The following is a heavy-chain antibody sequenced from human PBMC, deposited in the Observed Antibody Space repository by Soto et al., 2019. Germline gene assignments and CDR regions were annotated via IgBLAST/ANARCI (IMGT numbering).Heavy chain of an antibody. D-gene: IGHD3-22*01. CDR1: GFNFRTTA. V-gene: IGHV1-58*01. CDR3: GADPYYYDSSCYYSFDQ. Sequence: SVKVSCKASGFNFRTTAVQWVRQARGQRLEWIGWIVVGSGNTNYAQNFQERVTITRDMYTSTAYMDVRSLRSEETAVDYCGADPYYYDSSCYYSFDQWGQGTLVTVSS. J-gene: IGHJ4*02. CDR2: IVVGSGNT.